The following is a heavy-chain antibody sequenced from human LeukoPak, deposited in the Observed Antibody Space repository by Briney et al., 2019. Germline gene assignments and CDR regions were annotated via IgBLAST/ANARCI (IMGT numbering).Heavy chain of an antibody. CDR3: ARSRGVVTPFDY. D-gene: IGHD2-21*02. V-gene: IGHV4-59*01. Sequence: PSETLSLTCTLSGGSITTYYGSWIRQPPGKGVEWIGYIYYSGSTKHNPSLKSRVTISLDTSKIQFSLKLSSMTAADTAVYYCARSRGVVTPFDYWGQGTLVTVSS. CDR1: GGSITTYY. CDR2: IYYSGST. J-gene: IGHJ4*02.